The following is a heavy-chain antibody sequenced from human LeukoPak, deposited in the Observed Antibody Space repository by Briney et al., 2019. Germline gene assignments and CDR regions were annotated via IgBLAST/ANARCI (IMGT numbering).Heavy chain of an antibody. CDR2: ISWNSGSI. D-gene: IGHD6-13*01. J-gene: IGHJ6*02. Sequence: GGSLRLSCAASGFTFDDYAMHWVRQAPGKGLEWVSGISWNSGSIGYADSVKGRFTISRDNAKNSLYLQMNSLRAEDTALYYCAKDQIAAAGTDYYYGMDVWGQGTTVTVSS. CDR1: GFTFDDYA. CDR3: AKDQIAAAGTDYYYGMDV. V-gene: IGHV3-9*01.